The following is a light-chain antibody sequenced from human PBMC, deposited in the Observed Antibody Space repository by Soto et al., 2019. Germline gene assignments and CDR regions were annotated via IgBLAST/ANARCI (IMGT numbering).Light chain of an antibody. J-gene: IGKJ1*01. CDR2: GAS. Sequence: IVLTQSPATLSLSPWESATLSSRASQSVSSSYLAWYQQKPGQAPRLLIYGASSRATGIPARFSGSGSGTDFTLTISSLEPEDFAVYYCQQRSNWPPWTFGQGTKVDI. CDR1: QSVSSSY. V-gene: IGKV3D-20*02. CDR3: QQRSNWPPWT.